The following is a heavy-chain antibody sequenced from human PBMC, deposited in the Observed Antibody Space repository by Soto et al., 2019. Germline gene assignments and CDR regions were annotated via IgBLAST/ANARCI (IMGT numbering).Heavy chain of an antibody. Sequence: SGPTLVNPTQTLTLTCTFSGFALTYIGEGVAWIRQPPGKALEWLALLYWDDDKRYSPSLKSRLTITTDTSKNQVVLTMTNMDPEDTATYYCAHRRVRDSSGENFDSWGQGTLVTVS. CDR2: LYWDDDK. CDR1: GFALTYIGEG. D-gene: IGHD6-19*01. CDR3: AHRRVRDSSGENFDS. V-gene: IGHV2-5*02. J-gene: IGHJ4*02.